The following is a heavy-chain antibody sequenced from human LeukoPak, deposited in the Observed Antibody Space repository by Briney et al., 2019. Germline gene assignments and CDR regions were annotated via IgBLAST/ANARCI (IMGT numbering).Heavy chain of an antibody. CDR1: GGSISSSNW. Sequence: SETLSLTCAVSGGSISSSNWWSWGRQPPGKGLEWIGEIYHSGSTNYNPSLKSRVTISVDKSKNQFSLKLSSVTAADTAVYYCARDRSSGYSSGWYGGNYFDYWGQGTLVTVSS. CDR2: IYHSGST. J-gene: IGHJ4*02. V-gene: IGHV4-4*02. CDR3: ARDRSSGYSSGWYGGNYFDY. D-gene: IGHD6-19*01.